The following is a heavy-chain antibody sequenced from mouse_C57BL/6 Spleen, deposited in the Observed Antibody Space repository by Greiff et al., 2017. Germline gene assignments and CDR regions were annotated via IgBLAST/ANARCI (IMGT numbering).Heavy chain of an antibody. CDR2: IYPGNSDT. D-gene: IGHD1-1*01. J-gene: IGHJ1*03. V-gene: IGHV1-5*01. CDR1: GYTFTSYW. CDR3: TRYYGSSYWYFDG. Sequence: VHVKQSGTVLARPGASVKMSCKTSGYTFTSYWMHWVKQRPGQGLEWIGAIYPGNSDTSYNQKFKGKAKLTAVTSASTAYMELSSLTNEDSAVYYCTRYYGSSYWYFDGWGTGTTVTVSS.